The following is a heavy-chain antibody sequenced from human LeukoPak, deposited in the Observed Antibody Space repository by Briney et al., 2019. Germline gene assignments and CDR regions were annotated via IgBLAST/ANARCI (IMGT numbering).Heavy chain of an antibody. V-gene: IGHV3-23*01. D-gene: IGHD3-9*01. Sequence: GGSLRLSCAASGFTFSRYAMSWVRQAPGKGLEWVAGISGSDTSTYYADSVKGRFTISRDNPKNTVYLQMISLRGEDTAVYYCAKDLSTYYDILTGLEYWGQGTLVTVSS. CDR3: AKDLSTYYDILTGLEY. CDR2: ISGSDTST. CDR1: GFTFSRYA. J-gene: IGHJ4*02.